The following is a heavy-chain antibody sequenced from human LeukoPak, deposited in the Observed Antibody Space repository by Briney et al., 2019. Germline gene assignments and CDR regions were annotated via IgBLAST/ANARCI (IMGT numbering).Heavy chain of an antibody. CDR3: AKSLSDGYDY. V-gene: IGHV3-30-3*02. J-gene: IGHJ4*02. CDR1: GFTFNAYA. CDR2: ISDDGTNK. D-gene: IGHD6-13*01. Sequence: GGSLRLSCAASGFTFNAYAMHWVRQAPGKGLEWVAVISDDGTNKYYTDSVKGRFTISRDNSKNTLHLQMNSLRADDTAVYYCAKSLSDGYDYWGQGTPVTVSS.